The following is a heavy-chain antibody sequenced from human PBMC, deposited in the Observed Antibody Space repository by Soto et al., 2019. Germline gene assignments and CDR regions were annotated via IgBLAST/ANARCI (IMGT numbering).Heavy chain of an antibody. CDR3: VKDESINWYSGHFRH. Sequence: EVQLVESGGGLVQPGRSLRLSCAASGFSCDDYAMHWVRLVPGKGLECVSGINWNSGSIGYGDSVKGRFAISRDNAKNSLHLQMNSLSAEDTAFYYCVKDESINWYSGHFRHWGQGNLVTVSS. CDR1: GFSCDDYA. V-gene: IGHV3-9*01. D-gene: IGHD6-13*01. CDR2: INWNSGSI. J-gene: IGHJ1*01.